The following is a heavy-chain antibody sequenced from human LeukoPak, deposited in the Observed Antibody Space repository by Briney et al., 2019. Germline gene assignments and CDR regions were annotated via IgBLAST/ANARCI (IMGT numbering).Heavy chain of an antibody. Sequence: GGSLRLSCAASGFTFSSSGMHWVRQAPGKGLEWVAVISYDGSNKYYADSVKGRFTISRDNSKNTLYLQMNSLRAEDTAVYYCAKDLEDYDSSGYFDYWGQGTLVTVSS. CDR2: ISYDGSNK. D-gene: IGHD3-22*01. J-gene: IGHJ4*02. CDR3: AKDLEDYDSSGYFDY. V-gene: IGHV3-30*18. CDR1: GFTFSSSG.